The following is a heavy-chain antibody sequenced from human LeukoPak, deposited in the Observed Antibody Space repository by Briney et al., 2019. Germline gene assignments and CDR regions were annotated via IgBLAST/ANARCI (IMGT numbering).Heavy chain of an antibody. CDR2: SGSGGST. Sequence: PGGSLRLSCAVSGLTFSRYAMSWVRQAPGKGLEWVSSGSGGSTYYADSVKGRFTISRDNSKNTLYLQMNSLRAEDTAVYYCAKGWGSGWYSYYYYGMDVWGQGTTVTVSS. D-gene: IGHD6-19*01. CDR3: AKGWGSGWYSYYYYGMDV. V-gene: IGHV3-23*01. CDR1: GLTFSRYA. J-gene: IGHJ6*02.